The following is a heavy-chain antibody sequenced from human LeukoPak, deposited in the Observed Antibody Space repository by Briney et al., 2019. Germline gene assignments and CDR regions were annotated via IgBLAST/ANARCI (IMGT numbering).Heavy chain of an antibody. V-gene: IGHV4-4*07. CDR3: AREGGRFDFWSGYYY. Sequence: PSETLSLTCTVSGGSISSYYWSWIRQPAGKGLEWIGRIYGSGSTNYNPSLRSRVTMSVDTSKSQFSLKLSSVTAADTAVYYCAREGGRFDFWSGYYYWGQGTLVTVSS. J-gene: IGHJ4*02. D-gene: IGHD3-3*01. CDR2: IYGSGST. CDR1: GGSISSYY.